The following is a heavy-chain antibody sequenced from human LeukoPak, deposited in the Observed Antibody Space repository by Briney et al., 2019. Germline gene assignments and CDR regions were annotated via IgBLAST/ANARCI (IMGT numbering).Heavy chain of an antibody. CDR3: AKTLGIAAAAPFDY. CDR2: ISGSGGST. D-gene: IGHD6-13*01. J-gene: IGHJ4*02. Sequence: GGSLRLSCVVSGITVSNYDMSWVRQAPGKGLEWVSAISGSGGSTYYADSVKGRFTISRDNSKNTLYLQMNSLRAEDTAVYYCAKTLGIAAAAPFDYWGQGTLVTVSS. V-gene: IGHV3-23*01. CDR1: GITVSNYD.